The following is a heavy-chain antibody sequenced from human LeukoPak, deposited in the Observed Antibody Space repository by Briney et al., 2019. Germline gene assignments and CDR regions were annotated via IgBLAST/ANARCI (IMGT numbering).Heavy chain of an antibody. Sequence: PSETLSLTCTVSGGSISSSNAYWGWIRQPPGKGLEWIGSIYYSKNTYYNPSLKSRVTISADTSKNQFSLTLVSVSATDTAVYYCASPRGFSYGYFDNWGQGTLVTVSS. V-gene: IGHV4-39*01. J-gene: IGHJ4*02. CDR2: IYYSKNT. CDR1: GGSISSSNAY. D-gene: IGHD5-18*01. CDR3: ASPRGFSYGYFDN.